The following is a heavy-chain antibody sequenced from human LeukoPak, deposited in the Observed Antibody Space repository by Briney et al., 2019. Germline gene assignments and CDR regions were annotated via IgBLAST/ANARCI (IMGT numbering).Heavy chain of an antibody. CDR3: VRDLWYCSSTSCITYNWFDP. V-gene: IGHV1-18*01. CDR1: GHTFTSYG. Sequence: ASVKVSCKASGHTFTSYGISWVRQAPGQGLEWMGWISAYNGNTNYAQKLQGRVTMTTDTSTSTAYMELRSLRSDDTAVYYCVRDLWYCSSTSCITYNWFDPWGQGTLVTVSS. J-gene: IGHJ5*02. D-gene: IGHD2-2*01. CDR2: ISAYNGNT.